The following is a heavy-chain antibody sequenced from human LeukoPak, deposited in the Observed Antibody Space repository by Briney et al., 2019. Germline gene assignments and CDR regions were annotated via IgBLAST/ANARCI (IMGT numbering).Heavy chain of an antibody. CDR3: ARGGLGYLNWFDP. CDR1: GGSISSYY. Sequence: SETPSLTCTVSGGSISSYYWSWIRQPPGKGREWIGYIYYSGSTNYNPSLKSRVTISVDTSKNQFSLKLSSVTAADTAVYYCARGGLGYLNWFDPWGQGTQVTVSS. CDR2: IYYSGST. V-gene: IGHV4-59*01. D-gene: IGHD5-18*01. J-gene: IGHJ5*02.